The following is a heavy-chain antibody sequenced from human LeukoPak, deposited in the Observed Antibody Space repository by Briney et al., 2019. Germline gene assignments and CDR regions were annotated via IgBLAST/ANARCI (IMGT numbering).Heavy chain of an antibody. CDR3: ARDRSSGAFDY. CDR1: GFTFSSYG. D-gene: IGHD2-15*01. Sequence: GGSLRLSCAASGFTFSSYGMHWVRQAPGRGLEWVAIIWHDGSNKYYADSVKGRFTISRDNSKNTLDLQMNSLRAEDTAVYYCARDRSSGAFDYWGQGTLVTVSS. J-gene: IGHJ4*02. V-gene: IGHV3-33*01. CDR2: IWHDGSNK.